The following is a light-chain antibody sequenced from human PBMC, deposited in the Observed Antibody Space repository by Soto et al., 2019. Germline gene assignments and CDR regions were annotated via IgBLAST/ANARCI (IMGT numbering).Light chain of an antibody. J-gene: IGKJ1*01. CDR3: QQYNSYTWT. V-gene: IGKV1-5*03. Sequence: DIQMTQSPSTLSASVGDRVTITCRASQSISSWLAWYQQKPGKAPKLLIYKASSLESGVPSRFSGSGSGTEFTLTISSLQPEDFATYYCQQYNSYTWTFGQGTKVDIK. CDR2: KAS. CDR1: QSISSW.